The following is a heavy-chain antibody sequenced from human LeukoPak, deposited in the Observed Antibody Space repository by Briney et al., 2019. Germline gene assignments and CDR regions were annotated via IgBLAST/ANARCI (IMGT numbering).Heavy chain of an antibody. CDR1: GGSISSSNW. CDR2: IYHSGST. D-gene: IGHD3-10*01. CDR3: ARDPRSGNIAIDAFGI. J-gene: IGHJ3*02. Sequence: SETLSLTCAVSGGSISSSNWWSWVRQPPGKGLEWIGEIYHSGSTNYHPSLNSRVTISVDKSKNQFSLKLSSVTAADKAVYYCARDPRSGNIAIDAFGIWGQGTMVTVSS. V-gene: IGHV4-4*02.